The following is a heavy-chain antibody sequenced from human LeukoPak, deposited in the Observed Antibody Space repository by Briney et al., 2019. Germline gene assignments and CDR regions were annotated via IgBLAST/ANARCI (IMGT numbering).Heavy chain of an antibody. V-gene: IGHV4-34*01. CDR2: INHSGST. Sequence: PGGSLRLSCAASGFTFSSYGMSWIRQPPGKGLEWIWEINHSGSTNYNPSLKSRVTISVDTSKNQFSLRLSSVTAADTAVYYCARGFYRADLRYSSSPYYFDYWGQGTLVTVSS. CDR3: ARGFYRADLRYSSSPYYFDY. D-gene: IGHD6-13*01. CDR1: GFTFSSYG. J-gene: IGHJ4*02.